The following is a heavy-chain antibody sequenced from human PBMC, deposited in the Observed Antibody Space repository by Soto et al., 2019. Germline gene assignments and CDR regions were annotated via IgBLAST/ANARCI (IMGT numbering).Heavy chain of an antibody. V-gene: IGHV5-51*01. Sequence: GESLKISCKGSGYSFTSYWIGWVRQMPGKGLEWMGIIYPGDSDTRYSPSFQGQVTISADKSISTAYLQWSSLKASDTVMYYCARQGSSWNDAFDIWGQGTMVTVSS. CDR2: IYPGDSDT. J-gene: IGHJ3*02. CDR3: ARQGSSWNDAFDI. CDR1: GYSFTSYW. D-gene: IGHD6-13*01.